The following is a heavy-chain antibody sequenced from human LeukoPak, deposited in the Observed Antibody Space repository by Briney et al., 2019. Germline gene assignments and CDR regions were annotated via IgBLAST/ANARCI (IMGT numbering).Heavy chain of an antibody. V-gene: IGHV4-39*01. D-gene: IGHD3-22*01. CDR3: ASFRVDYYDSSGQCYFDY. CDR1: GRSLSSNSYY. J-gene: IGHJ4*02. Sequence: SETLPHPCSVSGRSLSSNSYYWGWIPQPPGKGLEWLGSIYYSGSTYYNPSLKSRVTISVDTSKIQVSLKLSSVTAADTAVYYCASFRVDYYDSSGQCYFDYWGQGTLVTVSS. CDR2: IYYSGST.